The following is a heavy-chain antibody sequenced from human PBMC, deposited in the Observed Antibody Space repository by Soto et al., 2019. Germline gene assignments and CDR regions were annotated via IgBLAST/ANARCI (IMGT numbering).Heavy chain of an antibody. J-gene: IGHJ4*02. CDR3: AKGACSGGSCYFDY. Sequence: SCKASGGTFSSYAMSWVRQAPGKGLEWVSAISGSGGSTYYADSVKGRFTISRDNSKNTLYLQMNSLRAEDTAVYYCAKGACSGGSCYFDYWGQGTLVTVSS. D-gene: IGHD2-15*01. CDR2: ISGSGGST. CDR1: GGTFSSYA. V-gene: IGHV3-23*01.